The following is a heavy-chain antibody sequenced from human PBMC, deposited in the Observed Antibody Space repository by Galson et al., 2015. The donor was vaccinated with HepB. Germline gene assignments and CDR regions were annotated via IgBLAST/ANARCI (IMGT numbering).Heavy chain of an antibody. CDR2: IRSKANSYAT. CDR1: GFTFSGSA. J-gene: IGHJ4*02. Sequence: SLRLSCAASGFTFSGSAMHWVRQASGKGLEWVGRIRSKANSYATAYAASVKGRFTISRDDSKNTAYLQMNSLKTEDTAVYYCTTEGKGFDYWGQGTLDTVSS. V-gene: IGHV3-73*01. CDR3: TTEGKGFDY. D-gene: IGHD4-23*01.